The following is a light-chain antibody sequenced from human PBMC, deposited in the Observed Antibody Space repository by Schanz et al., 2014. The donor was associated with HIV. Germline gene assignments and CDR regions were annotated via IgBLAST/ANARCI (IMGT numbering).Light chain of an antibody. Sequence: QSALTQPPSASGSPGQSVTISCTGTSSDVGAYNYVSWYQQHPGKAPKLMIYEVSERPSGVPDRFSGSKSGNTASLTVSGLQPEDEADYYCGSYTGSSPLGVFGGGTKLTVL. J-gene: IGLJ3*02. V-gene: IGLV2-8*01. CDR3: GSYTGSSPLGV. CDR2: EVS. CDR1: SSDVGAYNY.